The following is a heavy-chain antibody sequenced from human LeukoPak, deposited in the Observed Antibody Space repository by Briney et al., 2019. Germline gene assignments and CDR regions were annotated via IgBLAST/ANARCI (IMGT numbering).Heavy chain of an antibody. V-gene: IGHV3-73*01. J-gene: IGHJ4*02. CDR3: TRLWGDCGGDCYSHDY. Sequence: TGGSLRLSCAASGFTFSGSVMHWVRQASGRGLEWVGRIRSKANSYATAYAASVKGRFTISRDDSKNTAYLQMNSLGTEDTAVYYCTRLWGDCGGDCYSHDYWGQGTLVTVSS. CDR2: IRSKANSYAT. D-gene: IGHD2-21*02. CDR1: GFTFSGSV.